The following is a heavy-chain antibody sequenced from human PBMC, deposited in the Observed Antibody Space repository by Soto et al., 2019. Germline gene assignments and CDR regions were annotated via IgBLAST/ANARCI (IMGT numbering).Heavy chain of an antibody. V-gene: IGHV1-18*01. J-gene: IGHJ4*02. CDR2: ISAYNGNT. CDR3: ARDFRVGILTGRPFDY. Sequence: ASVKVSCKASGYTFTSYGISWVRQAPGQGLEWMGWISAYNGNTNYAQKLQGRVTMTTDTSTSTAYMELRSLRSDDTAVYYCARDFRVGILTGRPFDYWGQGTLVTVSS. CDR1: GYTFTSYG. D-gene: IGHD3-9*01.